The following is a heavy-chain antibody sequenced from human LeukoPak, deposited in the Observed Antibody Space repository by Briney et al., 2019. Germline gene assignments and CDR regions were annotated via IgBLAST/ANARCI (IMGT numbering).Heavy chain of an antibody. V-gene: IGHV3-23*01. CDR2: ISGSGGSA. CDR1: GFTFSSYA. J-gene: IGHJ5*02. D-gene: IGHD6-19*01. Sequence: GASLRLSCAASGFTFSSYAMSWVRQAPGKGLEWVSAISGSGGSAYYADSVKGRFTISRDNSKNTLYLQMNTLRAEDTAVYYCAKDQVQWLVGWFDPWGQGTLVTVSS. CDR3: AKDQVQWLVGWFDP.